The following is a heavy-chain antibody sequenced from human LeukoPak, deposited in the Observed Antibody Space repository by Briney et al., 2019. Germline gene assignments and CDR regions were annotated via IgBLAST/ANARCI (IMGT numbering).Heavy chain of an antibody. CDR2: IWNDGSNK. Sequence: GGSLRLSCAASGFTLSTYGMYWVRQAPGKGLEWVAVIWNDGSNKHYADSVRGRFTISRDNSKNTLDLQMNSLRAEDTAVYYCAKDLSSSWFEGLDNWGQGTLVTVSS. J-gene: IGHJ4*02. CDR3: AKDLSSSWFEGLDN. CDR1: GFTLSTYG. D-gene: IGHD6-13*01. V-gene: IGHV3-33*06.